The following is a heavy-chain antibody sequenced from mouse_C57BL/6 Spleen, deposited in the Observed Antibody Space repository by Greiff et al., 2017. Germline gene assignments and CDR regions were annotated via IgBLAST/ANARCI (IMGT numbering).Heavy chain of an antibody. J-gene: IGHJ3*01. CDR2: INPNNGGT. V-gene: IGHV1-26*01. CDR3: ARRGFYYGIYAFAY. Sequence: VQLQQSGPELVKPGASVKISCKASGYKFTDYYMNWVKQSHGKSLEWIGDINPNNGGTRYNQTFKGKSTLTVDKSSSTAYMELRSLTSQDSAVYYCARRGFYYGIYAFAYWGQGTLVTVSA. CDR1: GYKFTDYY. D-gene: IGHD2-1*01.